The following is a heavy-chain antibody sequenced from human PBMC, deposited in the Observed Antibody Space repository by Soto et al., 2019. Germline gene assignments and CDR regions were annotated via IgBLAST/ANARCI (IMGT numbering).Heavy chain of an antibody. J-gene: IGHJ4*02. CDR2: IHYSGST. Sequence: SETLSLTCPVSGGSIGAYYWNWIRQSPGKGLEWIGYIHYSGSTSYNRSLESRVTISLNPSKAQFSLKLSSVTAADTAFYYCARNPKDFWNGYYFDSWGQGTLVTVSS. CDR1: GGSIGAYY. CDR3: ARNPKDFWNGYYFDS. V-gene: IGHV4-59*01. D-gene: IGHD3-3*01.